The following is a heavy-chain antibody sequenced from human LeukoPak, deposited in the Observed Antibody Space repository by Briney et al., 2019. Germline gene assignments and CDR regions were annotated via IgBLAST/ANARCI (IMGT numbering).Heavy chain of an antibody. CDR2: IKQDGSEK. J-gene: IGHJ3*02. CDR1: GFTFSSYW. Sequence: GRSLRLSCAASGFTFSSYWMSWVRQAPGKGLEWVANIKQDGSEKYYVDSVKGRFTISRDNAKNSLYLQMNSLRAEDTAVCYCARDRGGSGWADGAFDIWGQGTMVTVSS. CDR3: ARDRGGSGWADGAFDI. V-gene: IGHV3-7*01. D-gene: IGHD6-19*01.